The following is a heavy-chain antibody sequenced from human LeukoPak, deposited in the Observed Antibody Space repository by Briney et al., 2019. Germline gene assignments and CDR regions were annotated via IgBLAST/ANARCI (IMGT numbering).Heavy chain of an antibody. CDR1: GFTFGDYA. Sequence: SGGSLRLSCTASGFTFGDYAMSWVRQAPGKGLEWVGFIRSKAYGGTTEYAASVKGRFTISRDDSKSIAYLQMNSLKTEDTAVYYCTRDRVAGIFDYWGQGTLVTVSS. CDR3: TRDRVAGIFDY. CDR2: IRSKAYGGTT. J-gene: IGHJ4*02. V-gene: IGHV3-49*04. D-gene: IGHD6-19*01.